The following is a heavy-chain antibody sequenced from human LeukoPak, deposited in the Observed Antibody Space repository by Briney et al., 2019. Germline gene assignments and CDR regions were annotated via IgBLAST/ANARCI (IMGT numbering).Heavy chain of an antibody. CDR3: AKDLRQQLVQDAFDI. V-gene: IGHV3-30-3*01. D-gene: IGHD6-13*01. Sequence: GGSLRLSCAASGFTFSSYAMHWVRQAPGKGLEWVAVISYDGSNKYYADSVEGRFTISRDNSKNTLYLQMNSLRAEDTAVYYCAKDLRQQLVQDAFDIWGQGTMVTVSS. CDR2: ISYDGSNK. CDR1: GFTFSSYA. J-gene: IGHJ3*02.